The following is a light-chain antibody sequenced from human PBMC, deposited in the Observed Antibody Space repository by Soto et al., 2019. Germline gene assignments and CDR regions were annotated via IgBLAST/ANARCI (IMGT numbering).Light chain of an antibody. V-gene: IGLV1-44*01. J-gene: IGLJ2*01. CDR1: SSNIGSNI. Sequence: QSVLSQPPSASGTPGQRVTISCSGRSSNIGSNIVNWYQQLPGTAPKLLIYNNDQRPSGVPDRFSGSKSGTSASLAISGLQSEDEADYYCSAWDASLNVILFGGGTKVTVL. CDR2: NND. CDR3: SAWDASLNVIL.